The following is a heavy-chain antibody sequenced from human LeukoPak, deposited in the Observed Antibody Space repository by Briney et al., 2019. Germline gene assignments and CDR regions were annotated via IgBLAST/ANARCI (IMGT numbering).Heavy chain of an antibody. V-gene: IGHV3-66*02. J-gene: IGHJ6*03. CDR3: ARDHYYYYYMDV. Sequence: GGSLRLSCAASGFTVSSNYMSWVRQAPGKGLEWVSAIYSGGSTYYADSVKGRFTISRDNSKNTLYLQMNSLRAEDTAVYYCARDHYYYYYMDVWGKGTTVTVSS. CDR1: GFTVSSNY. CDR2: IYSGGST.